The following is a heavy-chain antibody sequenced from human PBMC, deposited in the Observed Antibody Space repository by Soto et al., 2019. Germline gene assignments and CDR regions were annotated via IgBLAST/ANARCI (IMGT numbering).Heavy chain of an antibody. CDR2: IYWDDDK. CDR1: GFSLSTSGVG. Sequence: QITLKESGPTLVKPTQTLTLTCTFSGFSLSTSGVGVGWIRQPPGKALEWLALIYWDDDKRYSPFLKRSLTIRKDTSKNKVFLTMTNAVPVNTATYFCTHGGGGGGAFVIWGHGTMVTVSS. V-gene: IGHV2-5*02. D-gene: IGHD3-16*01. J-gene: IGHJ3*02. CDR3: THGGGGGGAFVI.